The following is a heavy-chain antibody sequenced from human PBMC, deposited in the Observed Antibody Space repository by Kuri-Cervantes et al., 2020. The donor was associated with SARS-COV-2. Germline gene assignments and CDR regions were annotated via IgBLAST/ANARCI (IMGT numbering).Heavy chain of an antibody. V-gene: IGHV4-34*01. CDR3: ASASGYDFPLYY. CDR2: INHRGST. CDR1: GGSFSGYY. J-gene: IGHJ4*02. Sequence: SQTLSLTCAVYGGSFSGYYRSWIRQPPGKGLEWIGEINHRGSTNYNPSLKSRVTISVDTSKNQFSLKLSSVTAADTAVYYCASASGYDFPLYYWGQGTLVTVSS. D-gene: IGHD5-12*01.